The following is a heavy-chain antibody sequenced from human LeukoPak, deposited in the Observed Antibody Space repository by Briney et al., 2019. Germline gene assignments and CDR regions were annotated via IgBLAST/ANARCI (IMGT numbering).Heavy chain of an antibody. CDR1: GGSFSGYY. J-gene: IGHJ4*02. D-gene: IGHD6-19*01. CDR3: ARGARIAVAGTDY. Sequence: SETLSLTCAVYGGSFSGYYWSWIRQPPGKGLEWIGEINHSGSTNYTPSLKSRVTISVDTSKNQFSLKLSSVTAADTAVYYCARGARIAVAGTDYWGQGTLVTVSS. CDR2: INHSGST. V-gene: IGHV4-34*01.